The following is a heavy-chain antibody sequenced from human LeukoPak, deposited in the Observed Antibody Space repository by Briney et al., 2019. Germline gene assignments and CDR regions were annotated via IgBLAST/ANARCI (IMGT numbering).Heavy chain of an antibody. V-gene: IGHV3-23*01. Sequence: GGSLRLSCAASGFTSSSYAMSWVRQAPGKGLEWVSAISGSGGSTYYADSVKGRFTISRDNSKNTLYLQMNSLRAEDTAVYYCAKDLFPRYCSSTSCQLSFDYWGQGTLVTVSS. CDR1: GFTSSSYA. CDR2: ISGSGGST. D-gene: IGHD2-2*01. CDR3: AKDLFPRYCSSTSCQLSFDY. J-gene: IGHJ4*02.